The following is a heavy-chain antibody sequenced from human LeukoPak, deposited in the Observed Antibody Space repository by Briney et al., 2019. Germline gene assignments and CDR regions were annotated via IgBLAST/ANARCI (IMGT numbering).Heavy chain of an antibody. J-gene: IGHJ4*02. CDR1: RGSISTGDYY. V-gene: IGHV4-30-4*01. CDR3: ARGYDSSGYSYDY. D-gene: IGHD3-22*01. Sequence: PSQTLSLTCTVSRGSISTGDYYWSWIRQPPGKGLEWIGYIYYSGSTYYNPSRKSRVTISVDTSKNQFSLKLSSVTAADTAVYYCARGYDSSGYSYDYWGQGTLVTVSS. CDR2: IYYSGST.